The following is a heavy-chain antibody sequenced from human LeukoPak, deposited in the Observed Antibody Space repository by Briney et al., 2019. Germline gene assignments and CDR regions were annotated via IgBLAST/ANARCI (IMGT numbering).Heavy chain of an antibody. CDR2: INPDGSDT. V-gene: IGHV3-7*01. CDR1: GFTFSSDW. Sequence: GGSLRLSCEASGFTFSSDWMGWVRQAPGKGLEWVANINPDGSDTYYVDSVKGRFTISRSNAKKSLFLQMNSLRGQDKALVHCVRWGVEAGIQDWGQGTLVTGS. J-gene: IGHJ1*01. CDR3: VRWGVEAGIQD. D-gene: IGHD6-19*01.